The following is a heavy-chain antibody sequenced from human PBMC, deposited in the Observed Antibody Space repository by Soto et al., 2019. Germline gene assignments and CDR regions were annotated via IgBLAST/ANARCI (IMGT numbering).Heavy chain of an antibody. CDR3: ATSLWFGTQPQI. J-gene: IGHJ4*02. CDR2: ISPSGTT. CDR1: GGSFSNNY. D-gene: IGHD3-10*01. V-gene: IGHV4-34*01. Sequence: SETLSLTCAVYGGSFSNNYWTWFRQPPGKGLEWIGEISPSGTTKYIPSLKSRGTISVDTSRKQFFLKVTSVSAADTAVYYCATSLWFGTQPQIWGPGTLVTV.